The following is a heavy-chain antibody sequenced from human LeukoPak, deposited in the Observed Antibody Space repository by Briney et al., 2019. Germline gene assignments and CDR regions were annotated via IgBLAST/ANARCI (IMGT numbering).Heavy chain of an antibody. Sequence: QPGRSLRLSCAASGFTLSSYLTHWVSHAPGKGLVWVLRINSDGRSTSYADSVKGRLTLSRDNAKNTLYLQMNSLRAEDTAVYYCARAGSNWKIDYWGQGALVTVSS. CDR2: INSDGRST. CDR3: ARAGSNWKIDY. J-gene: IGHJ4*02. V-gene: IGHV3-74*01. CDR1: GFTLSSYL. D-gene: IGHD1-20*01.